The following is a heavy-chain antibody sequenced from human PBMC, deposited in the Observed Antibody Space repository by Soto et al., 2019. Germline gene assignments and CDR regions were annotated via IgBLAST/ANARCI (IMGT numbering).Heavy chain of an antibody. D-gene: IGHD5-18*01. CDR3: ARGRTTANFAF. Sequence: PGGSLKLSCAASGFTFSSYAMHWVRQAPGKGLEWVAVISYDGSNKYYADSVKGRFTISRDNSKNTLYRQMNSLRAEDTAVYYCARGRTTANFAFWGRGTLVPGSA. J-gene: IGHJ4*02. CDR1: GFTFSSYA. CDR2: ISYDGSNK. V-gene: IGHV3-30-3*01.